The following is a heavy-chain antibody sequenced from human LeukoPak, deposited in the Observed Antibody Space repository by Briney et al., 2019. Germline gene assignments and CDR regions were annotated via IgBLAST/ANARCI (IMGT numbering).Heavy chain of an antibody. J-gene: IGHJ3*02. V-gene: IGHV5-51*01. CDR3: AKQRPYYYGSGSYRAFDI. D-gene: IGHD3-10*01. CDR1: GYSFTSDW. CDR2: IYPGDSDT. Sequence: GESLKISCKGSGYSFTSDWIGWVRQMPGKGLEWMGIIYPGDSDTRYSPSFRGQVTISADKSITTAYLQWSSLKASDTAMYYCAKQRPYYYGSGSYRAFDIWGQGTMVTVSS.